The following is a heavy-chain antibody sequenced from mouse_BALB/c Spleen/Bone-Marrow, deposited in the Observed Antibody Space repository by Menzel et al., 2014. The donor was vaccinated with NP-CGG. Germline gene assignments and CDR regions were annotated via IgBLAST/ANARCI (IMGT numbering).Heavy chain of an antibody. J-gene: IGHJ4*01. Sequence: LQESGPGLVKPSQTVSLPCTVTDISITTGNYRWSWIRQFPGNKLEWIGYMYYSGTITYDPSLTSRTTITRDTSKNQVFLEMDSLTAGDTATYFCARDRYGYAMDYWGQGTSVTVSS. CDR1: DISITTGNYR. CDR2: MYYSGTI. CDR3: ARDRYGYAMDY. V-gene: IGHV3-5*02. D-gene: IGHD2-14*01.